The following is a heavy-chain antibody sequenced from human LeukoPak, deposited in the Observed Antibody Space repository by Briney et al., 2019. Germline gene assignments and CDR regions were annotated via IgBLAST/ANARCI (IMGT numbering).Heavy chain of an antibody. J-gene: IGHJ4*02. V-gene: IGHV4-39*01. Sequence: PSETLSLTCTVSGGSISSGSYYWGWVRQPPGEGLDWIVNIFYTGSTYYNPSLKSRVSIPVDTSKNQFSLKLSSVTAADTAVYYCARLPGYASGWYFDYWGQGTLVTVSS. CDR3: ARLPGYASGWYFDY. CDR1: GGSISSGSYY. CDR2: IFYTGST. D-gene: IGHD6-19*01.